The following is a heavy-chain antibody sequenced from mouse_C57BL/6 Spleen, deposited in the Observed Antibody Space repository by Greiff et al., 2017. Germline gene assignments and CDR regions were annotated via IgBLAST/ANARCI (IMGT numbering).Heavy chain of an antibody. D-gene: IGHD2-3*01. V-gene: IGHV1-74*01. CDR3: AIRDDGYYEGDY. CDR2: IHPSDSDT. Sequence: QVHVKQPGAELVKPGASVKVSCKASGYTFTSYWMHWVKQRPGQGLEWIGRIHPSDSDTNYNQKFKGKATLTVAKSSSTAYMQLSSLTSEDSAVYCCAIRDDGYYEGDYWGQGTTLTVSS. J-gene: IGHJ2*01. CDR1: GYTFTSYW.